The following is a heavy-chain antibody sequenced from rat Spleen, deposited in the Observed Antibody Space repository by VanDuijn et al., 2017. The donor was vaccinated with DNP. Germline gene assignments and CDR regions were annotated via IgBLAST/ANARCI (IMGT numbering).Heavy chain of an antibody. Sequence: EVHLVESGGGLVQPGRSLKLSCAASGFTLSNYGIHWIRQAPTKGLEWVASISPSGDSTYYRDSVKGRFTISRDNAKSTLYLQMNSLRSEDMATYYCVRWNSGHFDYWGQGVMVTVSS. J-gene: IGHJ2*01. V-gene: IGHV5-19*01. CDR2: ISPSGDST. CDR1: GFTLSNYG. CDR3: VRWNSGHFDY. D-gene: IGHD4-3*01.